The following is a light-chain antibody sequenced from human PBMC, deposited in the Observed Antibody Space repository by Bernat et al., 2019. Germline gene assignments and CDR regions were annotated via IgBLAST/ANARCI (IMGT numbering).Light chain of an antibody. CDR2: GAS. CDR1: QNIGRF. Sequence: IQMTQSPSSLSASVGDRVTITCRSSQNIGRFLNWYQQKPGKAPKLLIYGASSLQSGVPSRFTGRGSGTDFTLTIISLEPEDFATYYCQQSYNASFTFGPGTKVDIK. J-gene: IGKJ3*01. CDR3: QQSYNASFT. V-gene: IGKV1-39*01.